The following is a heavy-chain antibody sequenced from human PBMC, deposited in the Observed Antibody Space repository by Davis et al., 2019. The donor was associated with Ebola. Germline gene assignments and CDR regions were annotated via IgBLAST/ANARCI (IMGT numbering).Heavy chain of an antibody. CDR2: INFNTGSP. CDR3: ARSSYSWYFSGMDV. D-gene: IGHD6-13*01. Sequence: ASVKVSCKASGYSFSTYAINCVRHAPGQGLQWMGWINFNTGSPTYAQGFTGRFAFSFDTSVSTAYLQISSLKAEDSAIYYCARSSYSWYFSGMDVWGKGTTVTVSS. CDR1: GYSFSTYA. J-gene: IGHJ6*04. V-gene: IGHV7-4-1*02.